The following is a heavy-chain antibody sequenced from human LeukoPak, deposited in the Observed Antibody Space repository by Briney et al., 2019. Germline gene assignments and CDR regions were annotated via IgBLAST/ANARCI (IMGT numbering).Heavy chain of an antibody. CDR1: GYTFTDYY. CDR3: ARGLQYYDFWSGYST. Sequence: GASVKVSCKASGYTFTDYYMHWVRQAPGQGLEWMGWINPNSGGTNYAQKFQGRVTMIRDTSISTAYVELSRLRSDDTAVYYCARGLQYYDFWSGYSTWGQGTLVTVSS. D-gene: IGHD3-3*01. J-gene: IGHJ5*02. V-gene: IGHV1-2*02. CDR2: INPNSGGT.